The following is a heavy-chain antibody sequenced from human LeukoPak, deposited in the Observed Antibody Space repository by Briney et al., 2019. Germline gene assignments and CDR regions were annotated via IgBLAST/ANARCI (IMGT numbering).Heavy chain of an antibody. CDR2: IYYSGIT. J-gene: IGHJ3*02. CDR1: GGSISSYY. D-gene: IGHD1-26*01. CDR3: ARAGRWEGRPHAFDI. V-gene: IGHV4-59*01. Sequence: SETLSLTCTVSGGSISSYYWSWIRQPPGKGLEWIGYIYYSGITNYNPSLKSRVTISVGTSKSQFSLTLTSVTAADTALYYCARAGRWEGRPHAFDIWGQGAMVTVSS.